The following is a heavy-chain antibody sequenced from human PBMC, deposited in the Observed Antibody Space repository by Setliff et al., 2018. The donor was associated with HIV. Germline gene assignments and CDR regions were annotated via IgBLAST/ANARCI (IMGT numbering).Heavy chain of an antibody. J-gene: IGHJ4*02. V-gene: IGHV3-23*01. CDR3: ARHYYDSSGYFLIDY. Sequence: PGGSLRLSCAASGFTFSSYAMSWVRQAPGKGLEWVSAISGSGGSTYYADSVKGRFTISRDNSKNTLYLQMSSLRAEDTAVYYCARHYYDSSGYFLIDYWGQGTLVTVSS. CDR1: GFTFSSYA. D-gene: IGHD3-22*01. CDR2: ISGSGGST.